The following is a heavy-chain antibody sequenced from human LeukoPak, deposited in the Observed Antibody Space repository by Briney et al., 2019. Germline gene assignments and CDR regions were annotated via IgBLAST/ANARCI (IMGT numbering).Heavy chain of an antibody. D-gene: IGHD6-6*01. CDR3: ARDPSSYYYGMDV. CDR2: IHYSGST. V-gene: IGHV4-59*01. CDR1: GGSISSYY. Sequence: PSETLSLTCTVSGGSISSYYWSWIRQPPGKGLEWIGYIHYSGSTNYNPSLKSRVTISVDTSKNQFSLKLSSATAADTAVYFCARDPSSYYYGMDVWGQGTTVTVSS. J-gene: IGHJ6*02.